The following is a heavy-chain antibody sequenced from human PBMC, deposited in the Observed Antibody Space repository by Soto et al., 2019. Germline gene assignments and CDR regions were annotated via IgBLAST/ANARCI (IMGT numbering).Heavy chain of an antibody. CDR2: ISSSSSYI. CDR1: GFTFSSYS. CDR3: ARDPVIKNTYYDFWSGYSHGYNWFDP. J-gene: IGHJ5*02. Sequence: GGSLRLSCAASGFTFSSYSMNWVRQAPGKGLEWVSSISSSSSYIYYADSVKGRFTISRDNAKNSLYLQMNSLRAEDTAVYYCARDPVIKNTYYDFWSGYSHGYNWFDPWGQGTLVTVSS. V-gene: IGHV3-21*01. D-gene: IGHD3-3*01.